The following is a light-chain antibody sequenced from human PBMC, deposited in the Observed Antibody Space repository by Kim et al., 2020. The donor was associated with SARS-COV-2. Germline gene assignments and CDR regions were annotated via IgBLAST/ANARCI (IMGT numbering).Light chain of an antibody. CDR2: KAS. Sequence: ASVGDRVPITCRASQSISSWLAWYQQKPGKAPKLLIYKASSLESGVPSRFSGSGSGTEFTLTISSLQPDDFATYYCQQYNSYLYTFGQGTKLEI. CDR3: QQYNSYLYT. CDR1: QSISSW. V-gene: IGKV1-5*03. J-gene: IGKJ2*01.